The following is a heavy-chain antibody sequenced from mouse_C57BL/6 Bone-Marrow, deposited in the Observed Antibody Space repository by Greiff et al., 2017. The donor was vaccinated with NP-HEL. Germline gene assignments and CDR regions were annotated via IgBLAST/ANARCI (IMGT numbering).Heavy chain of an antibody. CDR2: IHPNSGST. CDR1: GYTFTSYW. D-gene: IGHD1-1*01. CDR3: ARPSYGSGFAY. V-gene: IGHV1-64*01. Sequence: QVQLQQPGAELVKPGASVKLSCKASGYTFTSYWMHWVKQRPGQGLEWIGMIHPNSGSTNYNEKFKSKATLTVDKSSSTACMQHSSLTSADSAVYYCARPSYGSGFAYWGQGTLVTVSA. J-gene: IGHJ3*01.